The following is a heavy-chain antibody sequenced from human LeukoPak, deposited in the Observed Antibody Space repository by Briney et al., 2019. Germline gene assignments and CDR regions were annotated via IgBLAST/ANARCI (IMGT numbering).Heavy chain of an antibody. CDR2: INPSGGST. CDR1: GYTFTSYY. D-gene: IGHD3-10*01. V-gene: IGHV1-46*01. Sequence: ASVKVSCKASGYTFTSYYMHWVRQAPGQGLEWMGIINPSGGSTSYAQKFQGRVTMTRDMSTSTVYMELSSLRSEDTAVYYCARAYGSGSYYNVLNAFDIWGQGTMVTVSS. J-gene: IGHJ3*02. CDR3: ARAYGSGSYYNVLNAFDI.